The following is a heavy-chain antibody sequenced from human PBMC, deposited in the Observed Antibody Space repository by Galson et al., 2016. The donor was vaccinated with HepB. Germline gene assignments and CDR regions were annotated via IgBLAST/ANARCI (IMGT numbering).Heavy chain of an antibody. CDR3: ARDHSLGPGVVYYFDK. D-gene: IGHD3-10*01. J-gene: IGHJ4*02. V-gene: IGHV3-21*01. CDR1: GFNFNIYR. CDR2: IGFNPNNL. Sequence: SLRLSCAVSGFNFNIYRMNWVRQAPGKGLEWVAAIGFNPNNLYYADSVKGRFTIARDNTWSSLFLQMNSLTVEDTAVYFCARDHSLGPGVVYYFDKWGQGTLVTVSS.